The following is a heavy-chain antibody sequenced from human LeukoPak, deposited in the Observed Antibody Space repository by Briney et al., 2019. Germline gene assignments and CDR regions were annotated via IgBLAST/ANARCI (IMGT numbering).Heavy chain of an antibody. CDR1: GGTFSSYA. J-gene: IGHJ4*02. CDR3: AMGENVDTDMVTNY. CDR2: ISPIFGTT. Sequence: SVKVSCKASGGTFSSYAISWVRQAPGQGLEWMGGISPIFGTTNYAQKFQGRVTITADESTSTDYMELSSLRSEDTAVYYCAMGENVDTDMVTNYWGQGTLVTVSS. V-gene: IGHV1-69*01. D-gene: IGHD5-18*01.